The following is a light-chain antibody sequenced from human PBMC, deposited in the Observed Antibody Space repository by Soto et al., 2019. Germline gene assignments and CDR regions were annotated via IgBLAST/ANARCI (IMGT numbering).Light chain of an antibody. CDR3: QKYNSAPLT. J-gene: IGKJ4*01. V-gene: IGKV1-27*01. Sequence: DIQMTQSPSSLSASVGDRVTITCRASQGISNYLAWYQQKPGQVPKLLIYAASTLQSGVTSRFSGSGSGTDFTLTISSLHPVEVATYYCQKYNSAPLTVGGGKKVEIK. CDR1: QGISNY. CDR2: AAS.